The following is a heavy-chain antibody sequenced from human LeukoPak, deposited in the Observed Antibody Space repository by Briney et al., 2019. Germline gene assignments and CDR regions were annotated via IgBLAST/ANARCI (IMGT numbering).Heavy chain of an antibody. D-gene: IGHD3-10*01. J-gene: IGHJ4*02. Sequence: GASVKVSCKASGYPFTDYYIHCVRQAPGQGLEWMGWINPNSGDTKYAQTFQARVTMTRDTSINTAYMEVTGLGSEDTAVYYCASGSALAGARDPFDYWGQGTLVTVSS. V-gene: IGHV1-2*02. CDR2: INPNSGDT. CDR3: ASGSALAGARDPFDY. CDR1: GYPFTDYY.